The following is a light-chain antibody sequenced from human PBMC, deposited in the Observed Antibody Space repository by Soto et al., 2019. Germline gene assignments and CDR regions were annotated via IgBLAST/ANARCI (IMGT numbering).Light chain of an antibody. CDR3: EHYGSSPTWT. J-gene: IGKJ1*01. V-gene: IGKV3-20*01. CDR1: QSVSSSY. CDR2: GAS. Sequence: EIVFTQSPGTLSLSPGERATLSCRASQSVSSSYLAWYQQKPGQAPSLLIYGASSRATGIPDRLSGSGSGTDFTLTISSLEPEDFAVYYCEHYGSSPTWTFGQGTKVEIK.